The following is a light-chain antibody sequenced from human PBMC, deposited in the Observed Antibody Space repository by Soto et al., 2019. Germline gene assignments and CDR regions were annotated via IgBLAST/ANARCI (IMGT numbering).Light chain of an antibody. Sequence: IVLMQSPAAPSESTGERATLSCRASQSVSSKLAWYQQKPGQAPRVLIYGASTRATGIPARFSGSGSGTEFTLTISSLQTEDFAVYYCKHYKDWPPTWTSGQGTKV. CDR1: QSVSSK. CDR3: KHYKDWPPTWT. CDR2: GAS. V-gene: IGKV3-15*01. J-gene: IGKJ1*01.